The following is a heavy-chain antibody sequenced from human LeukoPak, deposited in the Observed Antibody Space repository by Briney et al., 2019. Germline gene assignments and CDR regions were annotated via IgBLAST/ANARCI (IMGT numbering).Heavy chain of an antibody. J-gene: IGHJ4*02. D-gene: IGHD2-2*01. CDR2: IRYDGSNK. CDR1: GFTFSSYG. CDR3: AKDTLGYCSSTSCPTDY. V-gene: IGHV3-30*02. Sequence: PGGSLRLSCAASGFTFSSYGMHWVRQAPGKGLEWVAFIRYDGSNKYYAGSVKGRFTISRDNSKNTLYLQMNSLRAEDTAVYYCAKDTLGYCSSTSCPTDYWGQGTLVTVSS.